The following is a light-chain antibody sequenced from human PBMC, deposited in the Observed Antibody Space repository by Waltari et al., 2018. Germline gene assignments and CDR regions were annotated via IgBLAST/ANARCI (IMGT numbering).Light chain of an antibody. V-gene: IGKV3-11*01. CDR2: DAS. J-gene: IGKJ2*01. CDR1: QSVSSY. Sequence: EVVLTQSPATLSLSPGESATLSCRASQSVSSYLAWYQRKPGQDPRLLIYDASNRATGIPPRFGGSGSGTDFTLTISSLEPEDFAVYYCQQRSNWYTFGQGNKLEIK. CDR3: QQRSNWYT.